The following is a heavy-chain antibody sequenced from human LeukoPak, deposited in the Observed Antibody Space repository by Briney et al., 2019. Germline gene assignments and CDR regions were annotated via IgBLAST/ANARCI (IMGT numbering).Heavy chain of an antibody. CDR3: ASDYGSGSASFDC. CDR1: GVTFSSYA. J-gene: IGHJ4*02. Sequence: PGGSLRLSCAASGVTFSSYAMSWVRQAPGRGLEWVSVSGSGGSTHYADSVKGRFTISRDNAKNTLYLQMNSLRVEDTAVYYCASDYGSGSASFDCWGQGTLVTVSS. D-gene: IGHD3-10*01. CDR2: SGSGGST. V-gene: IGHV3-23*01.